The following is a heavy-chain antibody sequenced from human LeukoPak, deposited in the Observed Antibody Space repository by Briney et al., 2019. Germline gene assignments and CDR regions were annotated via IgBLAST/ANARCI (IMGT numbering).Heavy chain of an antibody. CDR3: ANQGSSASEY. Sequence: PSETLSLTCTVSGGSISSSSYYWGWIRQPPGKGLEWIGSIYYSGSTYYNPSLMSRVTISVDTSKNQFSLKLSSVTAADTAVYYCANQGSSASEYWGQGTLVTVSS. CDR2: IYYSGST. CDR1: GGSISSSSYY. J-gene: IGHJ4*02. V-gene: IGHV4-39*01. D-gene: IGHD6-6*01.